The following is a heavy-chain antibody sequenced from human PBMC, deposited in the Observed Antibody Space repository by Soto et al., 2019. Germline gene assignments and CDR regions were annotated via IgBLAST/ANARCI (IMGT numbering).Heavy chain of an antibody. Sequence: VQLVESGGGVVQPGRSLRLSCAASGFTFSSYAMHWVRQAPGKGLEWVAVISYDGSNKYYADSVKGRFTISRDNSKNTLYLQMNSLRAEDTAVYYCARVGSGWYYFDYWGQGTLVTVSS. CDR3: ARVGSGWYYFDY. D-gene: IGHD6-19*01. CDR1: GFTFSSYA. V-gene: IGHV3-30-3*01. J-gene: IGHJ4*02. CDR2: ISYDGSNK.